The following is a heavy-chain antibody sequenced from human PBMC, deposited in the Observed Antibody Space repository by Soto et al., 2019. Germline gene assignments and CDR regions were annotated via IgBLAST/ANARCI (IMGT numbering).Heavy chain of an antibody. Sequence: QVQLQESGSRLVRPSQPLSLTCSVSGGSVSSGGYSWSWIRQAPGKGFEWIGFISPSGRPAYNPSLKSRVSISVDTSKNQISLELSSVTAADTAVYYCTRGVLAWGPGTLVTVSS. CDR3: TRGVLA. J-gene: IGHJ5*02. D-gene: IGHD2-8*01. CDR2: ISPSGRP. CDR1: GGSVSSGGYS. V-gene: IGHV4-30-2*01.